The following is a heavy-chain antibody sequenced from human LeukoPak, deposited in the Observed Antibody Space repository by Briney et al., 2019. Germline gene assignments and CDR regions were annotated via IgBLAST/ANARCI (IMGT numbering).Heavy chain of an antibody. CDR3: ARVLRYCSGGNCYSGGLGYMDV. CDR2: TIPIFGTA. Sequence: VASVKVSCKASGDTFSSYAISWVRQAPGQGLEWMGGTIPIFGTANYAQKFQGRVTITADESTSTAYMELSSLRSEDTAVYYCARVLRYCSGGNCYSGGLGYMDVWGKGTTVTISS. V-gene: IGHV1-69*13. J-gene: IGHJ6*03. CDR1: GDTFSSYA. D-gene: IGHD2-15*01.